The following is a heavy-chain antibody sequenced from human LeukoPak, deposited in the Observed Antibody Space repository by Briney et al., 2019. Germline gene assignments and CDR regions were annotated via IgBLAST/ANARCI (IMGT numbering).Heavy chain of an antibody. CDR3: ARGSSGWYETHYYYYYMDV. D-gene: IGHD6-19*01. Sequence: SVKVSCKASGGTFSSYAISWVRQAPGQGLEWMGGIIPIFGTANYAQKFQGRVTITADESTSTAYMELSSLRSEDTAVYYCARGSSGWYETHYYYYYMDVWGKGTTVTVSS. V-gene: IGHV1-69*19. J-gene: IGHJ6*03. CDR2: IIPIFGTA. CDR1: GGTFSSYA.